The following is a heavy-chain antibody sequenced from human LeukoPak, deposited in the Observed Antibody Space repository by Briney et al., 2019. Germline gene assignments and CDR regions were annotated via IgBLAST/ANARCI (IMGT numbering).Heavy chain of an antibody. J-gene: IGHJ4*02. Sequence: SETLSLTCAVYGGSFSGYYWSWIRQPPGKGLEWIGEINHSGSTNYNPSLKSRVTISVDTSKNQFSLKLSSVTAADTAVYYCARSRYYYGSGSYNFDYWGQGTLVTVSS. V-gene: IGHV4-34*01. CDR2: INHSGST. D-gene: IGHD3-10*01. CDR3: ARSRYYYGSGSYNFDY. CDR1: GGSFSGYY.